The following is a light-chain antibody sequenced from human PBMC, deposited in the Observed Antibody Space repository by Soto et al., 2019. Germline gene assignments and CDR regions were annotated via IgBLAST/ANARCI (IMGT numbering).Light chain of an antibody. J-gene: IGKJ1*01. Sequence: EIVLTQSPGTLSLSPGERATLSCRASQSVSSSYLAWYQQKPGQAPRLLIYGASSRATGIPDRFSGSGPGTDFTLTISRLEPEDFAVYYCQQYGSSPRTFRQGPKVEIK. CDR3: QQYGSSPRT. CDR2: GAS. CDR1: QSVSSSY. V-gene: IGKV3-20*01.